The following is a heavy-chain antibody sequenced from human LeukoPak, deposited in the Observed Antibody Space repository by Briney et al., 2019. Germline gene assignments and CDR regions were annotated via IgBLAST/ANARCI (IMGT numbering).Heavy chain of an antibody. CDR2: INPSGGST. V-gene: IGHV1-46*01. CDR3: ARSVSWGWFDP. J-gene: IGHJ5*02. Sequence: ASVKVSCKASGYTFTSYYMHWVRQAPGQGLEWMGIINPSGGSTSYAQKLQGRVTMTTDTSTSTAYMELRSLRSDDTAVYYCARSVSWGWFDPWGQGTLVTVSS. CDR1: GYTFTSYY. D-gene: IGHD3-16*01.